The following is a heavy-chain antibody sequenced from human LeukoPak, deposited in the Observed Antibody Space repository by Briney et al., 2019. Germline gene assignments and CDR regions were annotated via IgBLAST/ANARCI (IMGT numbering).Heavy chain of an antibody. V-gene: IGHV3-48*01. CDR1: GFTFSSYS. D-gene: IGHD3-22*01. CDR2: ISSSSSTI. J-gene: IGHJ4*02. Sequence: GGSLRLSCAASGFTFSSYSMNWVRQAPGKGLEWVSYISSSSSTIYYADSVKGRFTISRDNAKNSLYLQMNSLRAEDTAVYYCARTYYYDSSRPFDYWGQGTLVTVSS. CDR3: ARTYYYDSSRPFDY.